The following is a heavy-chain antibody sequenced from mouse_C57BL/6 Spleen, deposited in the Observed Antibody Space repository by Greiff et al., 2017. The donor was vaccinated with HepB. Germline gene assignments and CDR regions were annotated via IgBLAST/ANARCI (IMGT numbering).Heavy chain of an antibody. V-gene: IGHV5-16*01. J-gene: IGHJ2*01. CDR2: INYDGSST. Sequence: EVKVEESEGGLVQPGSSMKLSCTASGFTFSDYYMAWVRQVPEKGLEWVANINYDGSSTYYLDSLKSRFIISRDNAKNILYLQMSSLKSEDTATYYCARGLDDFDYWGQGTTLTVSS. CDR1: GFTFSDYY. D-gene: IGHD2-13*01. CDR3: ARGLDDFDY.